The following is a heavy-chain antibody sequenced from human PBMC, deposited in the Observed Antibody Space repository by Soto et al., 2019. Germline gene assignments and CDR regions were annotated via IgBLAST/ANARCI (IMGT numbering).Heavy chain of an antibody. V-gene: IGHV3-23*04. CDR1: GFSFRNYA. CDR2: ISSSGGTT. D-gene: IGHD3-3*01. J-gene: IGHJ6*02. CDR3: AKLKGGLGRFYGMDA. Sequence: DEQLVESGGGSQQPGGSLRLSCAASGFSFRNYAMTWVSQSPGKGLEWVSLISSSGGTTNYADSVKGRFSISRDNSQNILYIQMNCLRGEDTALYYCAKLKGGLGRFYGMDAWGQGTMVIVSS.